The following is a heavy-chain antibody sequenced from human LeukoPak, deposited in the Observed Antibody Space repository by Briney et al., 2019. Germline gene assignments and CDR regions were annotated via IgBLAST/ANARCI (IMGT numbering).Heavy chain of an antibody. D-gene: IGHD4-17*01. CDR3: ARGGLGDYWYFDL. CDR1: GGSFSDYY. V-gene: IGHV4-34*01. J-gene: IGHJ2*01. Sequence: SETLSLTCAVYGGSFSDYYWTWIRQPPGKGLEWIGEVNHSGSTNYNPSLKSRVTISVDTSKNQFSLKLSSVTAADTAVYYCARGGLGDYWYFDLWGRGTLVTVSS. CDR2: VNHSGST.